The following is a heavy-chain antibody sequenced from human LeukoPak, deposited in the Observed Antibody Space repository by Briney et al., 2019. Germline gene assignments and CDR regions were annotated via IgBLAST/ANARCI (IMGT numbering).Heavy chain of an antibody. CDR3: ARIKYSSRVLDAFDI. J-gene: IGHJ3*02. CDR1: GGSISSSSYY. Sequence: SETLSLTCTVSGGSISSSSYYWGWIRQPPGKGLEWIGSIYYSGSTYYNPSLKSRVTISVDTSKNQFSLKLSSVTAADTAVYYCARIKYSSRVLDAFDIWGQGTMVTVSS. CDR2: IYYSGST. V-gene: IGHV4-39*01. D-gene: IGHD6-19*01.